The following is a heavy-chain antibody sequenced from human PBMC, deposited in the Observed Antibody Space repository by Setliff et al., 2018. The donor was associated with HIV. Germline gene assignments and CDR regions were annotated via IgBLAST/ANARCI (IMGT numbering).Heavy chain of an antibody. Sequence: TLSLTCFVSGVSISYHYWGWIRQPPGKGLEWIGYIYSSGTTQYNPSVESRVTMSLDTSRDQFSLNLRSVTAADTAVYFCARLIHTGLLYFDFWGLGTLVTVSS. J-gene: IGHJ4*02. CDR1: GVSISYHY. CDR3: ARLIHTGLLYFDF. CDR2: IYSSGTT. D-gene: IGHD2-8*02. V-gene: IGHV4-4*09.